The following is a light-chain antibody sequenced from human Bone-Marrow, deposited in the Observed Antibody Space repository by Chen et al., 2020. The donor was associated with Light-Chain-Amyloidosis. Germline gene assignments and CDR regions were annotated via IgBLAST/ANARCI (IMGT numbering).Light chain of an antibody. CDR2: TLS. CDR3: MQRIQFPLT. CDR1: QSLVDSSDGNTY. V-gene: IGKV2-40*01. Sequence: VLTQTPYSLPVTHGDRAAISCRSSQSLVDSSDGNTYLDWYVQKPGQSPDILIYTLSYRASGVPDRFSGSGSGTHFTLNISRVEAEDVGVYYCMQRIQFPLTFGGGTKVEIK. J-gene: IGKJ4*01.